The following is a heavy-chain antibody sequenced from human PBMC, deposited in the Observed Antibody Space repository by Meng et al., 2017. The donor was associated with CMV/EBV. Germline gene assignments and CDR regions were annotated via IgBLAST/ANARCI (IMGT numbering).Heavy chain of an antibody. CDR3: AKLAGSSWYGSYFDY. CDR2: IRYDGSNK. Sequence: GGSLRLSCAASGFTFSSYGMHWVRQAPGKGLEWVAFIRYDGSNKYYADSVKGRFTISRDNSKNTLYLQMNSLRAEDTAVYYCAKLAGSSWYGSYFDYWGQGTLVTVSS. V-gene: IGHV3-30*02. CDR1: GFTFSSYG. D-gene: IGHD6-13*01. J-gene: IGHJ4*02.